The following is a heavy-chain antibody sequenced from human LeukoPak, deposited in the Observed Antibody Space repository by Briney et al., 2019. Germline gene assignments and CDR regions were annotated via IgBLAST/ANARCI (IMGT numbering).Heavy chain of an antibody. CDR1: GYSISSGYY. Sequence: SETLSLTCTVSGYSISSGYYWGWIRQPPGKGLEWIGSIYYSGSTNYNPSLKSRVTISVDTSKNQFSLKLSSVTAADTAVYYCARTYCSGGSCYSDYWGQGTLVTVSS. J-gene: IGHJ4*02. CDR2: IYYSGST. CDR3: ARTYCSGGSCYSDY. V-gene: IGHV4-38-2*02. D-gene: IGHD2-15*01.